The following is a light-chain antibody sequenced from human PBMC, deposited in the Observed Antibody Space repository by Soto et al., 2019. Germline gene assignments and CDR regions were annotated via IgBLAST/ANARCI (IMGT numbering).Light chain of an antibody. CDR1: IRDIGGYNF. J-gene: IGLJ2*01. CDR3: CSYAGSNTLV. V-gene: IGLV2-11*01. CDR2: DVS. Sequence: QSALTQPRSVSGSPGQSITISCSGTIRDIGGYNFISWYQQHPRTAPKIIIYDVSKRPSGVPDRFSGSTSGNTASLTISGLQAEDDAFYYCCSYAGSNTLVFGGGTKVTVL.